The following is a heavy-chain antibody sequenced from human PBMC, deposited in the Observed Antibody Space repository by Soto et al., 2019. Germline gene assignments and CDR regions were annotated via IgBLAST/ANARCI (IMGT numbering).Heavy chain of an antibody. CDR2: ISYDGSNK. Sequence: GGSLRLSCAASGFTFSSYGMHWVRQAPGKGLEWVAVISYDGSNKYYADSVKGRFTISRDNSKNTLYLQMNSLRAEDTAVYYCAKGYSYGLGGLDYWGQGTLVTVSS. V-gene: IGHV3-30*18. J-gene: IGHJ4*02. CDR1: GFTFSSYG. CDR3: AKGYSYGLGGLDY. D-gene: IGHD5-18*01.